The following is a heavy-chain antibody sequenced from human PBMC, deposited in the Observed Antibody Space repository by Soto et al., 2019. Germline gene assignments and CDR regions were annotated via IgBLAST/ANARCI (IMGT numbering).Heavy chain of an antibody. CDR3: AREAYGIAARYFDY. CDR1: GGSFSGYY. D-gene: IGHD6-6*01. Sequence: PSETLSLTCAVYGGSFSGYYWSWIRQPPGKGLEWIGEINHSGSTNYNPSLKSRVTISVDTSKNQFSLKLSSVTAAGTAVYYCAREAYGIAARYFDYWGQGTLVTVSS. V-gene: IGHV4-34*01. J-gene: IGHJ4*02. CDR2: INHSGST.